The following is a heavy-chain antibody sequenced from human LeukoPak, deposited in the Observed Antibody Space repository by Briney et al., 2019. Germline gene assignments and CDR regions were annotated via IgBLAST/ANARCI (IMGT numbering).Heavy chain of an antibody. CDR2: ISGSGSTI. CDR3: ASPGDCSITSCYILDY. D-gene: IGHD2-2*02. CDR1: GFTLSSYE. Sequence: GGSLRLSCAASGFTLSSYEMNWVRQAPGKGLEWVSYISGSGSTIYYADSVRGRFTISRDNAKNSLYLRMNSLRAEDTAVYYCASPGDCSITSCYILDYWGQGTLVTVSS. J-gene: IGHJ4*02. V-gene: IGHV3-48*03.